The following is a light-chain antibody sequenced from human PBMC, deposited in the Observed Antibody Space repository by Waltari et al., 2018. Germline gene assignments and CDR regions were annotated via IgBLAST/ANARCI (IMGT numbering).Light chain of an antibody. Sequence: SYELTQPPSVSVSPGQTASITCSGDKLGDKYACWYQQTTGQSPWLVIYQDSKRPSGIPGRLSGSNAGNTATLTLSGTQARDEADYYWQAWDSSTVVFGGGTKLTVL. CDR3: QAWDSSTVV. CDR1: KLGDKY. J-gene: IGLJ2*01. V-gene: IGLV3-1*01. CDR2: QDS.